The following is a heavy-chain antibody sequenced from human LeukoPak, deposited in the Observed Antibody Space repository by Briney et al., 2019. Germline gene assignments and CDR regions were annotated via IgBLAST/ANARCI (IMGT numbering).Heavy chain of an antibody. V-gene: IGHV1-8*01. J-gene: IGHJ6*03. Sequence: DSVKVSCKASGYTFTSYDINWVRQATGQGLEWMGWMNPNSGNTGYAQKFQGRVTMTRNTSISTAYMELSSLRSEDTAVYYCARGLPYQLLGYYYYMDVWGKGTTVTVSS. D-gene: IGHD2-2*01. CDR1: GYTFTSYD. CDR3: ARGLPYQLLGYYYYMDV. CDR2: MNPNSGNT.